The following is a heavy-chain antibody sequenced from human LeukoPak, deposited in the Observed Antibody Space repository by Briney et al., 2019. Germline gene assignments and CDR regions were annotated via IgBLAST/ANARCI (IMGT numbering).Heavy chain of an antibody. J-gene: IGHJ4*02. V-gene: IGHV3-7*05. CDR3: ARDYYDSSGEFDY. CDR1: GFTFSSYW. Sequence: GGSLRLSCAASGFTFSSYWMSWVRQAPGKGLEWVANIKQDGSEKYYVDSVKGRFTISRDNAKNSLYLQMNSLRAEVTAVDYCARDYYDSSGEFDYWGQGTLVTVSS. CDR2: IKQDGSEK. D-gene: IGHD3-22*01.